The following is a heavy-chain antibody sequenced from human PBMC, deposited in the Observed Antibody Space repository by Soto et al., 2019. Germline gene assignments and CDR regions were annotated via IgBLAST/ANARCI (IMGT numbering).Heavy chain of an antibody. V-gene: IGHV1-69*13. D-gene: IGHD6-19*01. CDR2: IIPIFGTA. J-gene: IGHJ4*02. CDR1: GGTFSSYA. CDR3: ARDPQQWLDTAFDY. Sequence: SVTVSCKASGGTFSSYAISWVRQAPGQGLEWMGGIIPIFGTANYAQKFQGRVTITADESTSTAYMELSSLRSEDTAVYYCARDPQQWLDTAFDYWGQGTLVTVSS.